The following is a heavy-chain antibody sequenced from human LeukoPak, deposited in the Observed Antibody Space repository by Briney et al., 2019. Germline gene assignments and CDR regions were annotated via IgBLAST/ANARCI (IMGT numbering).Heavy chain of an antibody. Sequence: GGSLRLSCVASAFTFRTYSMHWVRQAPGKGLEWVSSISGSTSYIYYADSVKGRFTISRDNAKNSLYLQMNSLRAEDTAVYYCARDAGGIAVAGGREYYYYYYGMDVWGQGTTVTVSS. V-gene: IGHV3-21*01. CDR1: AFTFRTYS. J-gene: IGHJ6*02. D-gene: IGHD6-19*01. CDR2: ISGSTSYI. CDR3: ARDAGGIAVAGGREYYYYYYGMDV.